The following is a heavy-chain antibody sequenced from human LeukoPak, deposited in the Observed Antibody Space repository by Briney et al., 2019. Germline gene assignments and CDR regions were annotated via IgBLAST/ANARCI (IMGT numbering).Heavy chain of an antibody. Sequence: SGGSLRLSCAASGFTFSTYPMNWVRQAPEKGLEWVSTISGSGGSTYYADSVKGRFTISRDNSKNTLYLQMNSLRAEDTAIYYCAKERPQTTSFDYWGREPWSPSPQ. CDR3: AKERPQTTSFDY. V-gene: IGHV3-23*01. J-gene: IGHJ4*02. CDR1: GFTFSTYP. CDR2: ISGSGGST. D-gene: IGHD2/OR15-2a*01.